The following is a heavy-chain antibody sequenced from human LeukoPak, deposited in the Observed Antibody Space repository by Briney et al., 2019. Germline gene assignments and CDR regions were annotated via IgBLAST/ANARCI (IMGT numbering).Heavy chain of an antibody. CDR1: GGTFSSYA. Sequence: GSSVKVSCKASGGTFSSYAISWVLQAPGHGLEWMGGIIPIFGTANYAQKFQGRVTITTDESTSTAYMELSSLRSEDTAVYYCASTEQWLVSGLCYYYYMDVWGKGTTVTVSS. CDR3: ASTEQWLVSGLCYYYYMDV. V-gene: IGHV1-69*05. D-gene: IGHD6-19*01. CDR2: IIPIFGTA. J-gene: IGHJ6*03.